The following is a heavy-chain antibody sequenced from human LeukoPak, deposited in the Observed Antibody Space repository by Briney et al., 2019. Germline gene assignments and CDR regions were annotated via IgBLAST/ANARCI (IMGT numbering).Heavy chain of an antibody. D-gene: IGHD2-2*01. CDR3: ARANFLYCSSTTCLFDY. V-gene: IGHV1-2*02. CDR1: GYTITDNN. J-gene: IGHJ4*02. CDR2: INPNDGDT. Sequence: ASVYVSCKASGYTITDNNMHRVRQAPRQGVEWRRWINPNDGDTNYAQTLKGRVTITRDTSNNTAHMEVSRLRSDDTAVYYCARANFLYCSSTTCLFDYWGQGTMVTVSS.